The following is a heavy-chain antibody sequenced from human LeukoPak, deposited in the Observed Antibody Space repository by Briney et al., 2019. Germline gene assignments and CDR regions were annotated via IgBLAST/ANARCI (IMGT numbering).Heavy chain of an antibody. D-gene: IGHD3-10*01. Sequence: SETLSLTCAVYGGSFSGYYWSWIRQPPGKGLEWIGEINHSGSTNYNPSLKSRVTISVDTSKNQFSLKLSSVTAADTAVYYCARQYLLWFGELFYFDYWGQGTLVTVSS. CDR1: GGSFSGYY. CDR2: INHSGST. CDR3: ARQYLLWFGELFYFDY. J-gene: IGHJ4*02. V-gene: IGHV4-34*01.